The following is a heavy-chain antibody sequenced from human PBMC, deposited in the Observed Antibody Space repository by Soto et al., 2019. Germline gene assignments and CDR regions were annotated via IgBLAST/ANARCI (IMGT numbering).Heavy chain of an antibody. CDR1: GGSISSYY. CDR2: IYYSGST. J-gene: IGHJ4*02. V-gene: IGHV4-59*08. CDR3: ARLWGGSYYLDLDY. Sequence: SETLSLTCTVSGGSISSYYWSWIRQPPGKGLEWIGYIYYSGSTNYNPSLKSRVTISVDTSKNQFSLKLSSVTAADTAVYYCARLWGGSYYLDLDYWGQGTLVTFSS. D-gene: IGHD1-26*01.